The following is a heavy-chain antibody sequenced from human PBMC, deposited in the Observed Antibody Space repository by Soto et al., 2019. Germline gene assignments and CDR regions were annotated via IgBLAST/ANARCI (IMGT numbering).Heavy chain of an antibody. CDR1: GGSITSSSYY. V-gene: IGHV4-39*02. CDR2: IYYSGRT. CDR3: ARRLYYSGSLLGFDI. Sequence: SETLSLTCTVSGGSITSSSYYWGWIRQPPGKGLEWIGSIYYSGRTYYSPSLKRRVTISVDTSENHFSLKLTSVTATDTAVYYCARRLYYSGSLLGFDIWGRGTLLTVSS. J-gene: IGHJ3*02. D-gene: IGHD3-16*01.